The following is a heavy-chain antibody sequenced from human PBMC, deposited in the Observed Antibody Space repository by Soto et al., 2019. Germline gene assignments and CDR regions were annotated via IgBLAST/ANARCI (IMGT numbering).Heavy chain of an antibody. CDR2: INAGNGNT. CDR3: ARDHYDFWSGYRDGVDY. D-gene: IGHD3-3*01. CDR1: GYTFTSYA. V-gene: IGHV1-3*01. J-gene: IGHJ4*02. Sequence: GASVKVSCKASGYTFTSYAMHWVRQAPGQRLEWMGWINAGNGNTKYSQKFQGRVTITRDTSASTAYMELSSLRPEDTAVYYCARDHYDFWSGYRDGVDYWGQGTLVTVSS.